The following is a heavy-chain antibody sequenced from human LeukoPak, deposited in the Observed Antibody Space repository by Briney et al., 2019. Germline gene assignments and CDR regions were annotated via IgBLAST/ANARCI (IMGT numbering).Heavy chain of an antibody. CDR3: ARSEPGGRYSGSYYFDY. CDR2: IYYSGST. CDR1: GGSISSYY. D-gene: IGHD1-26*01. J-gene: IGHJ4*02. V-gene: IGHV4-59*01. Sequence: SETLSLTCTVSGGSISSYYWSWIRQPPGKGLEWIGYIYYSGSTNYNPSLKSRVTISVDTSKNQFSLKLSSVTAADTAVYYCARSEPGGRYSGSYYFDYWGQGTLVTVSS.